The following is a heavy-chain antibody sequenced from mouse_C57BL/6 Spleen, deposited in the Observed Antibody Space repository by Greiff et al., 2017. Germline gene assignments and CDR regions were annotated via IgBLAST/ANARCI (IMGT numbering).Heavy chain of an antibody. D-gene: IGHD1-1*01. Sequence: QVQLQQPGAELVKPGASVKMSCKASGYTFTSYWITWVKQRPGQGLEWIGDIYPGSGSTNYNEKFKSKATLTVDTSSSTAYMQLSSLTSEDSAVYYCARRAGVYYGSSSYAMDYGGQGTSVSVSS. V-gene: IGHV1-55*01. J-gene: IGHJ4*01. CDR1: GYTFTSYW. CDR2: IYPGSGST. CDR3: ARRAGVYYGSSSYAMDY.